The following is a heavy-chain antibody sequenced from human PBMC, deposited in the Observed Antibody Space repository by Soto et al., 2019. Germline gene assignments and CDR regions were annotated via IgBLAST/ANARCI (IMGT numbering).Heavy chain of an antibody. V-gene: IGHV4-39*01. CDR1: GGSISSSSYY. Sequence: SETLSLTCTVSGGSISSSSYYWGWIRQPPGKGLECVGSIYYSGSTYYNPSLKSRVTISVDTSKNQFSLKLSSVTAADTAVYYCARPVGQSGYSHFDYWGQGTLVTVSS. J-gene: IGHJ4*02. CDR3: ARPVGQSGYSHFDY. D-gene: IGHD5-18*01. CDR2: IYYSGST.